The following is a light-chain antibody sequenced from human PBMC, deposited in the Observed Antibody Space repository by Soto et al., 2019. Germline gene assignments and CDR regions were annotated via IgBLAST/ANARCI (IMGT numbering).Light chain of an antibody. CDR2: AAS. J-gene: IGKJ1*01. CDR1: QSISSY. V-gene: IGKV1-39*01. Sequence: DIQMTQSPSPLSASLGDRVTITSRASQSISSYLNWYQRKPGKAPKLLIYAASSLQSGVPSRFSGSGSGTDFTLTISSLQPEDFATYYCQQSYSTLRTFGQGTKVDIK. CDR3: QQSYSTLRT.